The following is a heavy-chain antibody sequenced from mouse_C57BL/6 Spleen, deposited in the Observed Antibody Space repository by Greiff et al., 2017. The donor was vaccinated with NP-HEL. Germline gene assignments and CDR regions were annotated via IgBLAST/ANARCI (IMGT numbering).Heavy chain of an antibody. CDR1: GYTFTSYW. CDR3: ARRGTTVVDFDY. D-gene: IGHD1-1*01. CDR2: IDPSDSET. Sequence: VQLQQPGAELVRPGSSVKLSCKASGYTFTSYWMHWVKQRPIQGLEWIGNIDPSDSETHYNQKFTDKATLTVDKSSSTAYMQLSSLTSEDSAVYYCARRGTTVVDFDYWGQGTTLTVSS. V-gene: IGHV1-52*01. J-gene: IGHJ2*01.